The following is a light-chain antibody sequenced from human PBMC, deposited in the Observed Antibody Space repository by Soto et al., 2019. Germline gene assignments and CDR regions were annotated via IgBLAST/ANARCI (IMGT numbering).Light chain of an antibody. CDR1: SSNIGSNT. CDR2: SNN. J-gene: IGLJ1*01. V-gene: IGLV1-44*01. CDR3: AAWDDSLNAYV. Sequence: QSVLTQPPSAYGTPGQRVTISCSGSSSNIGSNTVNWYQQLPRTAPKLLIYSNNQRPSGVPDRFSGYKSGTSASLAISGLQSEYEADYYCAAWDDSLNAYVFGTGTKLTVL.